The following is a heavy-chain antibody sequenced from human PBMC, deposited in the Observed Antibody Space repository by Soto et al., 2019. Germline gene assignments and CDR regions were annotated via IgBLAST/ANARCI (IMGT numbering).Heavy chain of an antibody. CDR1: GDSISSSFW. CDR2: IYHTEST. J-gene: IGHJ4*02. D-gene: IGHD4-17*01. CDR3: DRYDFGTFDY. Sequence: SETLSLTCAVSGDSISSSFWWSWVRQPPGKGLEWIGEIYHTESTVYNPSLKSRVTISVDKSKNQFSLNLDSVTAADTAVYYCDRYDFGTFDYWGRGILVTVSS. V-gene: IGHV4-4*02.